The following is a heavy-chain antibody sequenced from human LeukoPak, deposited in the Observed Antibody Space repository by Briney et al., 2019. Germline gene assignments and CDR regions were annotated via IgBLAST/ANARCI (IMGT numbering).Heavy chain of an antibody. J-gene: IGHJ6*02. D-gene: IGHD6-19*01. CDR2: ISSSGSHI. CDR3: ARASGWATYGMDV. V-gene: IGHV3-48*02. CDR1: GFTFTTYG. Sequence: GGSLRLSCAASGFTFTTYGMNWVRPAPGKGLEWVSHISSSGSHIQYGDSVKGRFTISRDNAKNSLYMQMSSLRDEDTAVYYCARASGWATYGMDVWDQGTTVTVSS.